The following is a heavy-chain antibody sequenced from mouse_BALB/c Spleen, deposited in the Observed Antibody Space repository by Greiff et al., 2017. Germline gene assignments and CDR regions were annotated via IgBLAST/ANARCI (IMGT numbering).Heavy chain of an antibody. CDR1: GYSFTSYW. J-gene: IGHJ1*01. Sequence: QVQLQQSGPQLVRPGASVKISCKASGYSFTSYWMHWVKQRPGQGLEWIGMIDPSDSETRLNQKFKDKATLTVDKSSSTAYMQLSSPTSEDSAVYYCAREGGSHWYFDVWGAGTTVTVSS. V-gene: IGHV1S126*01. CDR3: AREGGSHWYFDV. CDR2: IDPSDSET. D-gene: IGHD1-1*02.